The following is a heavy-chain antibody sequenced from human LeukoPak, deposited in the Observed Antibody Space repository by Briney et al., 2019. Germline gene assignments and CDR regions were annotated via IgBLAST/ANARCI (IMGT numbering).Heavy chain of an antibody. CDR2: IIPIFGTA. J-gene: IGHJ6*03. V-gene: IGHV1-69*05. D-gene: IGHD6-6*01. CDR3: ARGYSSSSRGYYYYYYMDV. Sequence: ASVKVSCKASGDTFSSYAISWVRQAPGQGLEWMGGIIPIFGTANYAQKFQGRATITTDESTSTAYMELSSLRSEDTAVYYCARGYSSSSRGYYYYYYMDVWGKGTTVTVSS. CDR1: GDTFSSYA.